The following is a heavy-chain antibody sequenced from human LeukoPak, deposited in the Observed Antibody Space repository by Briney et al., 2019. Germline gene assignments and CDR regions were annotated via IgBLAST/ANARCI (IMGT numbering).Heavy chain of an antibody. V-gene: IGHV3-7*01. CDR3: AREDQWLLHFDH. Sequence: TGGSLRLSRAASGFTLSRDCRTWVRQAPGKGLEWVANIKQDGSAKYYVDSVKGRFTISRDNAKNSLYLQINSLRAEDTAVYYYAREDQWLLHFDHWGQGVLVAVSS. D-gene: IGHD6-19*01. CDR1: GFTLSRDC. J-gene: IGHJ4*02. CDR2: IKQDGSAK.